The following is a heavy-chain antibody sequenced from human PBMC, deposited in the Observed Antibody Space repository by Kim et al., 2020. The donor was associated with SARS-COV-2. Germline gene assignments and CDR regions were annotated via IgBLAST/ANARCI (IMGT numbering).Heavy chain of an antibody. CDR3: AREAMYSGSYHLDY. J-gene: IGHJ4*02. CDR1: GGSVSSGSYY. Sequence: SETLSLTCTVSGGSVSSGSYYWSWIRQPPGKGLEWIGYIYYSGSTNYNPSLKSRVTISVDTSKNQFSLKLSSVTAADTAVYYCAREAMYSGSYHLDYWGQGTLVTVSS. V-gene: IGHV4-61*01. D-gene: IGHD1-26*01. CDR2: IYYSGST.